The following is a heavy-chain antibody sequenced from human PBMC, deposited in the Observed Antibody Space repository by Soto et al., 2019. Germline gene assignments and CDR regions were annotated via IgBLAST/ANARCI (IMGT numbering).Heavy chain of an antibody. CDR3: ARVTPGNNLYYFSGLDV. V-gene: IGHV3-30-3*01. D-gene: IGHD1-1*01. CDR2: ISYEGSNT. J-gene: IGHJ6*02. CDR1: GFTFDTYG. Sequence: QVHLVESGGGVVQPGRSLRLSCVASGFTFDTYGIHWVRQAPGKGLQWVALISYEGSNTYYADSVRGRFTISRDNSKNTLYLKITALRPEDTGVYYCARVTPGNNLYYFSGLDVWGQGTSVTVSS.